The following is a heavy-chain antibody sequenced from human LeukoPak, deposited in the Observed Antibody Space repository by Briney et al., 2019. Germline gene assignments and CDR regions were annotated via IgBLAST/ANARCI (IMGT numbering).Heavy chain of an antibody. D-gene: IGHD1-26*01. CDR1: GGSIRSFY. CDR2: IFYSGST. J-gene: IGHJ4*02. Sequence: SETLSLTCTVSGGSIRSFYWSWIRQPPGKGLEWIGYIFYSGSTNYNPSLKSRVTISVDTSKNQFSLRLSSVTAADTAVYYCARVNKIWEYFDYWGRGTLVTVSS. CDR3: ARVNKIWEYFDY. V-gene: IGHV4-59*08.